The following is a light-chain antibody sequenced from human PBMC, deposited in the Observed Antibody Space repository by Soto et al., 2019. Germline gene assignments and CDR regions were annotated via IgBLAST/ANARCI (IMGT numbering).Light chain of an antibody. Sequence: DIQMTQSPSSLSASVGDRVTITCRASQSISSYLNWYQQKPGKVPKLLIYAASSLQGGVPSRFSGGGSGTDFTLTISSLQPEDFATYYCQQSFSAPWTFGQGTKVDIK. J-gene: IGKJ1*01. CDR2: AAS. CDR3: QQSFSAPWT. CDR1: QSISSY. V-gene: IGKV1-39*01.